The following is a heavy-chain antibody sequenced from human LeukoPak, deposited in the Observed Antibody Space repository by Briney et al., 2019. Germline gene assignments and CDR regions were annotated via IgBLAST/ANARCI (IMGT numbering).Heavy chain of an antibody. Sequence: SGTLSLTCTVSGGSISSYYWSWIRQPPGKGLEWIGYIYYSGSTNYNPSLKSRVTITVDTSKNQFSPKLSSVTAADTAVYYCARVAAAPDAFDIWGQGTMVTVSS. CDR2: IYYSGST. V-gene: IGHV4-59*08. J-gene: IGHJ3*02. CDR1: GGSISSYY. D-gene: IGHD2-2*01. CDR3: ARVAAAPDAFDI.